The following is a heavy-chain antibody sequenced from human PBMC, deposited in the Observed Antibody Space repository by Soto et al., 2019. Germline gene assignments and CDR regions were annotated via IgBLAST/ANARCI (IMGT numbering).Heavy chain of an antibody. CDR2: IKSKFDAGTK. CDR1: GFTFSNAW. J-gene: IGHJ4*02. Sequence: GGSLRLSCAASGFTFSNAWMSWVRQAPGKGLEWVGRIKSKFDAGTKDYAAPVKGRFTISRDDSKNTLYLQMNSLKTEDTAVYYCSTSHYGDYVDYWGQGTLVTVSS. V-gene: IGHV3-15*01. D-gene: IGHD4-17*01. CDR3: STSHYGDYVDY.